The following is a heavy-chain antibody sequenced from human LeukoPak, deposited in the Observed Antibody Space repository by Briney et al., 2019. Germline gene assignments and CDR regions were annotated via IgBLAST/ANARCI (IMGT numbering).Heavy chain of an antibody. Sequence: SETLSLTCTVSGGSISSDSYYWAWIRQPPGKGLEWIASIYYSGSTYYNPSLKSRVTISVDRSKNQFSLKLSSVTAADTAVYYCARLLWFGELNPDAFDIWGQGTMVTVSS. CDR1: GGSISSDSYY. V-gene: IGHV4-39*07. J-gene: IGHJ3*02. CDR3: ARLLWFGELNPDAFDI. D-gene: IGHD3-10*01. CDR2: IYYSGST.